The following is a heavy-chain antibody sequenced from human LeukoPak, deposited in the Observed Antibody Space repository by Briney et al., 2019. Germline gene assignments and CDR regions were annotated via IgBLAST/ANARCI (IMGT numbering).Heavy chain of an antibody. CDR1: GVTFSSYA. Sequence: GGSLRLSCAASGVTFSSYAMHWVRQAPGKGLEGVAVISYDGSNKYYADSVKGRFTISRDNSKNTLYLQMNSLRAEDTAVYYCARDHHTSYYDFWSGYWFGMDVWGQGTTVTVSS. V-gene: IGHV3-30-3*01. J-gene: IGHJ6*02. CDR2: ISYDGSNK. D-gene: IGHD3-3*01. CDR3: ARDHHTSYYDFWSGYWFGMDV.